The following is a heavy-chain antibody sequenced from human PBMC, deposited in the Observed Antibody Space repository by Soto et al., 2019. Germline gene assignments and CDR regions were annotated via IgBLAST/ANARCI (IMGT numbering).Heavy chain of an antibody. D-gene: IGHD3-3*01. Sequence: PSYTLSLTCTVSGGSISSYYWSWIRQPAGKGLEWIGRIYTSGSTNYNPSLKSRVTMSVDTSKNQFSLKLSSVTAADTAVYYCARGAYYDFWSGYPALDAFDIWGQGTMVTASS. CDR3: ARGAYYDFWSGYPALDAFDI. V-gene: IGHV4-4*07. CDR1: GGSISSYY. CDR2: IYTSGST. J-gene: IGHJ3*02.